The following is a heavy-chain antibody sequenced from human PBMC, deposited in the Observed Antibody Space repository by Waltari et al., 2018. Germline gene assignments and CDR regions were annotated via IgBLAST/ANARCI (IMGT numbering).Heavy chain of an antibody. CDR3: ARDDRDGLPDYFDF. D-gene: IGHD2-8*01. CDR2: TSHDESHK. CDR1: GFTFRTYT. J-gene: IGHJ4*02. Sequence: QVQLVESGGGVVQPGRSLRPSCAASGFTFRTYTLPWVRQAPGKGLEWVAVTSHDESHKYYADSVKGRFTISKDNSKNTLYLQMNSLSTEDTAMYYCARDDRDGLPDYFDFWGQGTLVTVSS. V-gene: IGHV3-30*01.